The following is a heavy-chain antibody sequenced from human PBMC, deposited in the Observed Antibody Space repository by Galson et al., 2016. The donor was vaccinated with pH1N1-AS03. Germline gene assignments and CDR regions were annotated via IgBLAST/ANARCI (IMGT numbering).Heavy chain of an antibody. D-gene: IGHD2-2*01. CDR1: GGSFSTYA. Sequence: SVKVSCKASGGSFSTYAITWVRQAPGRGLEWMGGIIPVFGTTSFAQKFQDRVSITADESTSTAFMELSRLRSEDTAVYYCAKGNYQLLNYYYYMDVWGKGTTVTVSS. CDR3: AKGNYQLLNYYYYMDV. CDR2: IIPVFGTT. J-gene: IGHJ6*03. V-gene: IGHV1-69*13.